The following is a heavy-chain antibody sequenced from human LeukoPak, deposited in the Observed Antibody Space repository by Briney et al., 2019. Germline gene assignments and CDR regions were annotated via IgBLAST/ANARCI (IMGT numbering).Heavy chain of an antibody. CDR1: GFMFSSYA. CDR2: ISGSGGST. J-gene: IGHJ4*02. D-gene: IGHD2-21*01. Sequence: GGSLRLSCAASGFMFSSYAMSWVRQAPGKGLEWLSTISGSGGSTYYADSVKGRFTISRDNSKNTVYLQMKSLRVEATAVYYCAKGLSAAGDYYFDYWGQGALVTVSS. V-gene: IGHV3-23*01. CDR3: AKGLSAAGDYYFDY.